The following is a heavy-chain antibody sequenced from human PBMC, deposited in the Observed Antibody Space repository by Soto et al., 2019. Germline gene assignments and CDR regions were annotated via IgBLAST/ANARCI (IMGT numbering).Heavy chain of an antibody. Sequence: SETLTLTCSFYGPSIPSSSYYWGWSSQPPGKGLEWIGSIYYSGNTYYTPSLKSRVTISVDTSKNQFSLKLSSVTAADTAVYYCAREGGRYCTGGSCQVDYWGQGTLVTVS. V-gene: IGHV4-39*02. CDR1: GPSIPSSSYY. CDR2: IYYSGNT. D-gene: IGHD2-15*01. J-gene: IGHJ4*02. CDR3: AREGGRYCTGGSCQVDY.